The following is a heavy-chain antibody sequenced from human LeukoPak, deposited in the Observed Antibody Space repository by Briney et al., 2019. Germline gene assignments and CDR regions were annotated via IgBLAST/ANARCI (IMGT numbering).Heavy chain of an antibody. D-gene: IGHD6-19*01. V-gene: IGHV3-74*01. CDR1: GFTFSSYW. CDR3: ARVSSGWYPQDYFDY. J-gene: IGHJ4*02. Sequence: GGSLRLSCAASGFTFSSYWMHWVRQAPGKGLVWVSRINSDGSSTSYADSVKGRFTISRDNAKNTLYLQMNSLRAEDTAVYYCARVSSGWYPQDYFDYWGQGTLVTVSS. CDR2: INSDGSST.